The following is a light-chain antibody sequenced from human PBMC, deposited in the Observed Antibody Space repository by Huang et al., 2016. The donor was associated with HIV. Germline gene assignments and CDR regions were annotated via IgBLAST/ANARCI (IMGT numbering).Light chain of an antibody. J-gene: IGKJ1*01. CDR1: QSINTN. CDR2: GTS. CDR3: QQYSHWPQT. V-gene: IGKV3-15*01. Sequence: EIVLTQSPATLSVSPGERATLSCRANQSINTNLAWYQQKYGQAPRLLISGTSTRASGIPARFSGSGSRTEFTLTISSLQSEDFAVYYCQQYSHWPQTFGQGTKVEIK.